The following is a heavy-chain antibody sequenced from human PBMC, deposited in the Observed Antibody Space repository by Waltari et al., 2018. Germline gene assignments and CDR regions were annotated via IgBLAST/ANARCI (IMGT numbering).Heavy chain of an antibody. J-gene: IGHJ4*02. V-gene: IGHV4-4*02. CDR2: IYHSGGT. D-gene: IGHD3-3*01. Sequence: QVQLQESGPGLVKPSGTLSLTCAVSGGSISSSNWGSWVRQPPGKGLEWIGEIYHSGGTNYNPSLKSRVTISVDKSKNQFSLKLSSVTAADTAVYYCARVESYDFWSGYFDYWGQGTLVTVSS. CDR1: GGSISSSNW. CDR3: ARVESYDFWSGYFDY.